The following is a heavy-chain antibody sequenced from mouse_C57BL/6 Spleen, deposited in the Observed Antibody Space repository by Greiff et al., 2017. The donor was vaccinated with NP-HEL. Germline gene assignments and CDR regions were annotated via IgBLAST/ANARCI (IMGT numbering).Heavy chain of an antibody. V-gene: IGHV1-19*01. D-gene: IGHD2-4*01. Sequence: VQLQQSGPVLVKPGASVKMSCKASGYTFTDYYMNWVKQSHGKSLEWIGVINPYNGGTSYNQKFKGKATFTVSKSSSTAHVEHNSLKSEDSAVYYCAVCYDYDVEAGYAYWGQGPLVTVS. CDR3: AVCYDYDVEAGYAY. J-gene: IGHJ3*01. CDR2: INPYNGGT. CDR1: GYTFTDYY.